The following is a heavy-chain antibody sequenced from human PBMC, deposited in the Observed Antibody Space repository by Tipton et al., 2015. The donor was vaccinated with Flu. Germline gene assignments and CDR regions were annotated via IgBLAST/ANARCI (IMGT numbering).Heavy chain of an antibody. CDR2: IYTSGST. J-gene: IGHJ4*02. CDR3: ARGYGYGGNYFDY. Sequence: TLSLTCTVSGGSISSGSYYWSWIRQPAGKGLEWIGRIYTSGSTNYNPSLKSRVTISVDTSKNQFSLKLSSVTAADTAVYYCARGYGYGGNYFDYWGQGTLLAVSS. CDR1: GGSISSGSYY. D-gene: IGHD5-18*01. V-gene: IGHV4-61*02.